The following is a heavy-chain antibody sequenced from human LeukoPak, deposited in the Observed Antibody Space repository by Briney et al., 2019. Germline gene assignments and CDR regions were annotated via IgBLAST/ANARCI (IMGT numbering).Heavy chain of an antibody. D-gene: IGHD3-9*01. V-gene: IGHV3-23*01. CDR1: GFTFSSYA. J-gene: IGHJ3*01. CDR2: ISGSGGST. Sequence: GGSLRLSCAASGFTFSSYAMSWVRQAPGKGLEWVSAISGSGGSTYYADSVKGRFTISRDNSKNTLYLQMNSLRAEDTAVYYCAKGRRLRYFTGLPRDLNLLIFWGQGT. CDR3: AKGRRLRYFTGLPRDLNLLIF.